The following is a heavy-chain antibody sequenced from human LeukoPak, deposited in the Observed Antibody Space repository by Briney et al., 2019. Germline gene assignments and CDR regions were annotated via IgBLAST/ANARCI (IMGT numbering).Heavy chain of an antibody. J-gene: IGHJ4*02. CDR3: ARGSTAMAYDY. D-gene: IGHD5-18*01. V-gene: IGHV1-69*06. Sequence: VASVKVSCKASGGTFSSYAISWVRQAPGQGLEWMGGIIPIFGTANYAQKFQGRVTITADKSTSTAYMELRSLRSDDTAVYYCARGSTAMAYDYWGQGTLVTVSS. CDR1: GGTFSSYA. CDR2: IIPIFGTA.